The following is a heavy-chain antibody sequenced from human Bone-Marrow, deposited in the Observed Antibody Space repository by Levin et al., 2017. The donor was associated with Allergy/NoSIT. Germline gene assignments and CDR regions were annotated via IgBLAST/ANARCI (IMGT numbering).Heavy chain of an antibody. D-gene: IGHD6-19*01. Sequence: GGSLRLSCAASGFTFRDSYLSWIRQAPGKGLEWIAYISSGGSAIYYADSVKGRFTISRDNAKNLLYLQMNSLRADDTAVYYCARDDVEEGSGFDHWGQGTQVIVSS. CDR1: GFTFRDSY. V-gene: IGHV3-11*01. CDR2: ISSGGSAI. J-gene: IGHJ5*02. CDR3: ARDDVEEGSGFDH.